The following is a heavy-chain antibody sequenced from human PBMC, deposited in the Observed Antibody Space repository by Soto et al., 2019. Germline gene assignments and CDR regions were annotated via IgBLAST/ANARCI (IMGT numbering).Heavy chain of an antibody. CDR2: ISYDGSNK. CDR3: AKGPLRLQFLGGMDV. J-gene: IGHJ6*02. D-gene: IGHD5-12*01. V-gene: IGHV3-30*18. CDR1: GFTFSSYG. Sequence: QSGGSLRLSCAASGFTFSSYGMHWVRQAPGKGLEWVAVISYDGSNKYYADSVKGRFTISRDNSKNTLYLQMNSLRAEDTAVYYCAKGPLRLQFLGGMDVWGQGTTVTVSS.